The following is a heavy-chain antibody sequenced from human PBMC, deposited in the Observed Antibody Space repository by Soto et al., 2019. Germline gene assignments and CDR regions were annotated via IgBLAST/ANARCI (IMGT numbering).Heavy chain of an antibody. CDR1: GFTFSSYA. CDR2: IKQDGSEK. CDR3: ARALGSSGYYPLPDSYYYGMDV. J-gene: IGHJ6*02. D-gene: IGHD3-22*01. Sequence: EVQLLESGGGLVQPGGSLRLSCAASGFTFSSYAMSWVRQAPGKGLEWVANIKQDGSEKYYVDSVKGRFTISRDNAKNSLYLQMNSLRAEDTAVYYCARALGSSGYYPLPDSYYYGMDVWGQGTTVTVSS. V-gene: IGHV3-7*01.